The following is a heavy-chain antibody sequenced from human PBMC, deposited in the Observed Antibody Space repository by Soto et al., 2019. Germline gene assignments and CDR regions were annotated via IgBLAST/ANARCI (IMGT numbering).Heavy chain of an antibody. J-gene: IGHJ4*02. CDR2: IIPIFGTA. CDR1: GGTFSSYA. V-gene: IGHV1-69*12. D-gene: IGHD3-22*01. Sequence: QVQLVQSGAEVKKPGSSVKVSCKASGGTFSSYAISWVRQAPGQGLEWMGGIIPIFGTADYAQKFQGRVTSTAXXXTXXAYMELSSLRSEDTAVYYCASHYDSSGYYYRGLDYWGQGTLVTVSS. CDR3: ASHYDSSGYYYRGLDY.